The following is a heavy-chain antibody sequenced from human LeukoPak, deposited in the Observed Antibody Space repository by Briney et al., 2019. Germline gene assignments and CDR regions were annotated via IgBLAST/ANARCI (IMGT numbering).Heavy chain of an antibody. Sequence: PGGSLRLSCAVSGFSIGNYGMHWVRQAPDKGLEWVAMISHDGGVKYYGDSVKGRLTISRDNSENTLYLQMNSLRVEDTAVYYCAKDLRPDGINDFDHWGQGTLVTVSS. V-gene: IGHV3-30*18. CDR1: GFSIGNYG. D-gene: IGHD1-1*01. CDR3: AKDLRPDGINDFDH. CDR2: ISHDGGVK. J-gene: IGHJ4*02.